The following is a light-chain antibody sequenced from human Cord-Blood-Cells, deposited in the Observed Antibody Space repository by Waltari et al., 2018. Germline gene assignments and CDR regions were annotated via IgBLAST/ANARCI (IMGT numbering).Light chain of an antibody. J-gene: IGLJ2*01. V-gene: IGLV3-1*01. CDR1: KLGAKY. CDR3: QAWDSSTAHVV. Sequence: SYELTQPPSVSVSPGQTASITCSGDKLGAKYACWYQQKPGQSPVLVIYQDSKRPSGIPGGFSGSNAGNTATLTISGTQAMDEADYYWQAWDSSTAHVVFGGGTKLTVL. CDR2: QDS.